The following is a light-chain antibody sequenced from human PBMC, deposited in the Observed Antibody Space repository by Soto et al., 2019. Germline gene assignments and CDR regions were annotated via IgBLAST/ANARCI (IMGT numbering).Light chain of an antibody. CDR1: QCITTA. CDR2: DAS. V-gene: IGKV1-13*02. J-gene: IGKJ2*01. CDR3: QQVIGYPHS. Sequence: AIQLTQSPSSLSASVGDRVTITCRASQCITTALAWYQQTPGKPPKVLIYDASSVESGVPSRFSGSGSGTDFILQISSLKPEDFARYYCQQVIGYPHSCGQGTKLEIK.